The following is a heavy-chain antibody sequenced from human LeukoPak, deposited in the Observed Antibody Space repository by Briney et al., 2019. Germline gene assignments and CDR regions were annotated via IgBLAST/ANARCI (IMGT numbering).Heavy chain of an antibody. CDR2: IKSKTDGGTT. CDR1: GFTFSNAW. V-gene: IGHV3-15*01. Sequence: GGSLRLSCAASGFTFSNAWMSWVRQAPGKGLEWVGRIKSKTDGGTTEYAAPVKGRFTITRDDSKKTLYLEMNSLETEDTAIYYCNTDYNYGENTRFGYWGQGTLVTVSS. J-gene: IGHJ4*02. CDR3: NTDYNYGENTRFGY. D-gene: IGHD3-16*01.